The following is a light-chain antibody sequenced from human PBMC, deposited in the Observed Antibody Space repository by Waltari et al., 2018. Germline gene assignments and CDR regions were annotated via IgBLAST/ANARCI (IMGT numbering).Light chain of an antibody. CDR2: WAS. CDR1: QTVLYRDNNKNY. J-gene: IGKJ1*01. Sequence: DIVMTQSPDPLAVSLGERATINCKSSQTVLYRDNNKNYLTWYQQKPGQPPKLLFSWASIRESGVPDRLSASGSGTDFTLTISSLQAEDVAVYYCHQHYTTPWTFGQGTKVEIK. V-gene: IGKV4-1*01. CDR3: HQHYTTPWT.